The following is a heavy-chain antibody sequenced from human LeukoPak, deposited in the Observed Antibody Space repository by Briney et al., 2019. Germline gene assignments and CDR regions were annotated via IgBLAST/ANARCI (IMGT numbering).Heavy chain of an antibody. CDR2: INHSGST. V-gene: IGHV4-34*01. J-gene: IGHJ4*02. CDR1: GGSFSGYY. Sequence: SETLSLTCAVYGGSFSGYYWSWIRQPPGKGLEWIGEINHSGSTNYNPSLKSRVTISVDTSKNQFSLKLSSVTAADTAVYYCARGAGNGYSSSWYRYWGQGTLVTVSS. D-gene: IGHD6-13*01. CDR3: ARGAGNGYSSSWYRY.